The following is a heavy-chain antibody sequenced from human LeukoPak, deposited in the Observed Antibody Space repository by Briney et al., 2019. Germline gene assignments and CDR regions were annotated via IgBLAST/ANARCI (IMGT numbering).Heavy chain of an antibody. CDR2: INPNSGGT. V-gene: IGHV1-2*02. CDR1: GYTFTDYY. D-gene: IGHD2/OR15-2a*01. J-gene: IGHJ4*02. Sequence: GASVKVSCKASGYTFTDYYIHWVRQAPGQGLAWMGWINPNSGGTNYAQKFQGRITMTRDTSISTAYMEVSRLRFDDTAVYYCARHRGIYDGWGQGTLVTVSS. CDR3: ARHRGIYDG.